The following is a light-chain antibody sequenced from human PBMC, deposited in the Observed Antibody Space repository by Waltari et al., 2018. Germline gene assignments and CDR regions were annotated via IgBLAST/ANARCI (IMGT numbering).Light chain of an antibody. CDR3: QSHDNRLSGYV. CDR1: RPNIGSGYA. J-gene: IGLJ1*01. V-gene: IGLV1-40*01. Sequence: QSVLTQPPSVSGAPGQRVTISCPGSRPNIGSGYAVRRYQQLPGTAPKPRIYGNSHRPSGVADRFSGSKSGTSASLAITGLQAQDEADYYCQSHDNRLSGYVFGTGTKVTVL. CDR2: GNS.